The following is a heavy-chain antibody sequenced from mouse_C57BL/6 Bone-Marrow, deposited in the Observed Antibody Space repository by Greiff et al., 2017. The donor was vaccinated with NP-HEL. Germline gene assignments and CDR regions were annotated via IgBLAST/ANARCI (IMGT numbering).Heavy chain of an antibody. CDR1: GYTFTSYG. J-gene: IGHJ3*01. CDR2: IYPRSGNT. D-gene: IGHD2-4*01. CDR3: AIPCDYDYVFAY. V-gene: IGHV1-81*01. Sequence: VQLQESGAELARPGASVKLSCKASGYTFTSYGISWVKQRTGQGLEWIGEIYPRSGNTYYNEKFKGKATLTADKSSSTAYMELRSLTSEDSAVYFCAIPCDYDYVFAYWGQGTLVTVSA.